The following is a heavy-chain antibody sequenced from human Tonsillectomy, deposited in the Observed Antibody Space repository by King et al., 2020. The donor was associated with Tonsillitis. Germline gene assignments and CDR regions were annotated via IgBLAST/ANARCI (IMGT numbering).Heavy chain of an antibody. CDR3: PPSSRATISVDTSKNHFSLKLISVTAADTALYYCARHCSGDGCYSYFEL. V-gene: IGHV4-39*06. Sequence: LQLQESGPGLVKPSETLSFTCTVSGASISSGPYYWAWIRQSPGRGGEWIGGVHHSGDTYYNPSLKSRATISVATSKNNSPLKRILCPAAAPALFFFPPSSRATISVDTSKNHFSLKLISVTAADTALYYCARHCSGDGCYSYFELWGRGTLVTVSS. CDR2: VHHSGDT. D-gene: IGHD2-15*01. CDR1: GASISSGPYY. J-gene: IGHJ2*01.